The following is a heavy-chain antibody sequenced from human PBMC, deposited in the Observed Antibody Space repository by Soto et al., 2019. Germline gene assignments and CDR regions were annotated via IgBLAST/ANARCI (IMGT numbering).Heavy chain of an antibody. CDR3: AAAMVVEPFDY. D-gene: IGHD5-18*01. CDR1: GFTFSSYE. J-gene: IGHJ4*02. Sequence: PGGSLRLSCAASGFTFSSYEMNWVRQAPGKGLEWVSYISSSGSTIYYADSVKGRFTISRDNAKNSLYLQMNSLRAEDTAVYYCAAAMVVEPFDYWGQGTLVTVSS. V-gene: IGHV3-48*03. CDR2: ISSSGSTI.